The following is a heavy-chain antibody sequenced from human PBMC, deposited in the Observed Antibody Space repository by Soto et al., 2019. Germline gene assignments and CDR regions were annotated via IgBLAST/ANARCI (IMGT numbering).Heavy chain of an antibody. Sequence: SVKVSCKASGYTFTSYGISWVRQAPGQGLEWMGGIIPIFGTANYAQKFQGRVTITADESTSTAYMELSSLRSEDTAVYYCARPTSPTFSKYHYYYGMDVWGQGTTVTVSS. CDR2: IIPIFGTA. J-gene: IGHJ6*02. CDR3: ARPTSPTFSKYHYYYGMDV. CDR1: GYTFTSYG. V-gene: IGHV1-69*13.